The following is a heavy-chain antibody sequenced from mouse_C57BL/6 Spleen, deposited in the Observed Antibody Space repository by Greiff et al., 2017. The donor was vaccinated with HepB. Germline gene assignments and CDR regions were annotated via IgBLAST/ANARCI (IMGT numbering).Heavy chain of an antibody. CDR3: ARRGYYGSSSYAMDY. CDR1: GYTFTSYW. V-gene: IGHV1-69*01. D-gene: IGHD1-1*01. Sequence: QVQLQQSGAELVMPGASVKLSCKASGYTFTSYWMHWVKQRPGQGLEWIGEIDPSDSYTNYNQKFKGKSTLTVDKSSSTAYMQLSSLTSEDSAVYYCARRGYYGSSSYAMDYWGQGTSVTVSS. J-gene: IGHJ4*01. CDR2: IDPSDSYT.